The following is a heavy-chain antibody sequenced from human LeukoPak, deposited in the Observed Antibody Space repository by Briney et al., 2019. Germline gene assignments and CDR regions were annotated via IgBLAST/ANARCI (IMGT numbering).Heavy chain of an antibody. J-gene: IGHJ6*02. CDR2: ISYDGSNK. Sequence: GKSLTLSCAASGFTFSSYGMHWVRQPAGKGLEWVAGISYDGSNKYYADSMKGRFTIPKDNSKNTPYLQMNSLRAEDTAVYYCAKERKDYDILTGVMDVWGQGTTVTVSS. CDR3: AKERKDYDILTGVMDV. CDR1: GFTFSSYG. D-gene: IGHD3-9*01. V-gene: IGHV3-30*18.